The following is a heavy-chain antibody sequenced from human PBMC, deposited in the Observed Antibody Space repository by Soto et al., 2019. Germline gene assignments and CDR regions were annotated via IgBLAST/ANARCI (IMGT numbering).Heavy chain of an antibody. CDR2: ISGSGGST. J-gene: IGHJ6*02. CDR3: AKKFDCSSTSCYSISLYYYGMDV. CDR1: GFTFSSYA. Sequence: GGSLRLSCAASGFTFSSYAMSWVRQAPGKGLEWVSAISGSGGSTYYADSVKGRFTISRDNSKNTLYLQMNSLRAEDTAVYYCAKKFDCSSTSCYSISLYYYGMDVWGQGTTVTVSS. D-gene: IGHD2-2*02. V-gene: IGHV3-23*01.